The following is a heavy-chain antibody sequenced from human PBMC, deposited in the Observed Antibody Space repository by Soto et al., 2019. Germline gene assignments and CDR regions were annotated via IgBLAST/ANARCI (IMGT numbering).Heavy chain of an antibody. CDR3: AKDIEPAAFLYYGMDV. CDR1: GFTFSSYG. J-gene: IGHJ6*02. D-gene: IGHD2-2*01. Sequence: QVQLVESGGGVVQPGRSLRLSCAASGFTFSSYGMHWVRQAPGKGLEWVAVISYDGSDKYYADSVKGRFTISRDNSKNTLYLQMNSLRAEDTAVYYCAKDIEPAAFLYYGMDVWGQGTTVTVSS. V-gene: IGHV3-30*18. CDR2: ISYDGSDK.